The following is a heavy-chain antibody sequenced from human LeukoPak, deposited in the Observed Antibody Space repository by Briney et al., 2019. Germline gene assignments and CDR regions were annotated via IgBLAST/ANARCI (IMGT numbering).Heavy chain of an antibody. J-gene: IGHJ3*02. V-gene: IGHV3-74*01. CDR2: INTAASST. CDR3: ARDSLYCSSTSCEAFDI. Sequence: GSLRLSCAASGFTFSSHWMHWVRQAPGKGLVWVSRINTAASSTSYADAVKGRFTISRDNAKNTVYLQMNSLRAEDTAVYYCARDSLYCSSTSCEAFDIWGQGTMVTVSS. CDR1: GFTFSSHW. D-gene: IGHD2-2*01.